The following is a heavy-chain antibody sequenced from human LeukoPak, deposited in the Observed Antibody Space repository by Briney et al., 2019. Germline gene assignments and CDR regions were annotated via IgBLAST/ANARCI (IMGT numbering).Heavy chain of an antibody. CDR2: IYTSWST. J-gene: IGHJ4*02. CDR3: ARGSRRTSTDYFDY. CDR1: CCSLRSFF. Sequence: SETLSLTCPVPCCSLRSFFWSWIRQPAGKGLEWIWRIYTSWSTNYNPSLKSRVTMSVDTSKNQFSLKLSSVTAADTAVYYCARGSRRTSTDYFDYWGQGTLVTVSS. V-gene: IGHV4-4*07. D-gene: IGHD4-17*01.